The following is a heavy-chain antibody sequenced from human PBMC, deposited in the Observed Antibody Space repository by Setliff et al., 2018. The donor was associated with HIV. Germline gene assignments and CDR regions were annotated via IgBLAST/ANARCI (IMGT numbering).Heavy chain of an antibody. CDR2: IYTNGYT. D-gene: IGHD2-21*02. Sequence: TLSLTCTVSGGSIRSGSYYWTWIRQPAGKGPEWIGHIYTNGYTNYNPSLKSRVTISVDTSRDQFSLQLTSVTAADTAVYYCARGQGCGGGCHYAFEMWGQGTMVTVSS. V-gene: IGHV4-61*09. CDR1: GGSIRSGSYY. J-gene: IGHJ3*02. CDR3: ARGQGCGGGCHYAFEM.